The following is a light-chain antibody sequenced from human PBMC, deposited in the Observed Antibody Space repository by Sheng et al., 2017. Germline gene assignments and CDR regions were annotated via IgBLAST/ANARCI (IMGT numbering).Light chain of an antibody. J-gene: IGKJ5*01. CDR1: QGIRNY. Sequence: DIHMTQSPSSLSASVGDRVTITCRASQGIRNYLAWYQQKPGKVPKLLIYAASTLQSGVSSRFSGSGSGTDYTLTIRSLQPEDFATYYCQQYDSEITFGQGTRLEIK. CDR2: AAS. CDR3: QQYDSEIT. V-gene: IGKV1-27*01.